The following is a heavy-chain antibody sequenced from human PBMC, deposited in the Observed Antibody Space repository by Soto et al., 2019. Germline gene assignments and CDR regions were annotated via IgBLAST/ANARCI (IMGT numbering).Heavy chain of an antibody. V-gene: IGHV3-30-3*01. D-gene: IGHD3-3*01. CDR2: ISYDGSNK. CDR3: ARELGRFLGSWSDI. Sequence: GGSLRLSCAASGFTFSSYAMHWVRQAPGKGLEWVAVISYDGSNKYYADSVKGRFTISRDNSKNTLYLQMNSLRAEDTAVYYCARELGRFLGSWSDIWGQGTMVTVSS. CDR1: GFTFSSYA. J-gene: IGHJ3*02.